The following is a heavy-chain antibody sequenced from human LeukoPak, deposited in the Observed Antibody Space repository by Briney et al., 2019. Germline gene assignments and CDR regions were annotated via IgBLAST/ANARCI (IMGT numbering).Heavy chain of an antibody. Sequence: SETLSLTCAIYGGSFSDYYWSWTRQPPGKGLEWIGEIHPSGSTYYNPSLKSRVTMSVDTSKNQFSLKLSSVTAADTAVYYCAREGDVVVVPAASFDYWGQGTLVTVSS. D-gene: IGHD2-2*01. CDR3: AREGDVVVVPAASFDY. CDR1: GGSFSDYY. CDR2: IHPSGST. J-gene: IGHJ4*02. V-gene: IGHV4-34*01.